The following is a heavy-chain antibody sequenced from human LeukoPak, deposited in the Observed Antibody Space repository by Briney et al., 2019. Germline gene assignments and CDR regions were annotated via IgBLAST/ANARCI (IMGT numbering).Heavy chain of an antibody. Sequence: SGPTLVNPTQTLTLTCTFSGFSLSTSGMCVSWIRQPPGKALEWLARIDWDDDKYYSTSLKTRLTISKDTSKNQVVLTMTNVDTVDTATYYCARTPIYCSGGSCYLYYFDYWGQGTLVTVSS. D-gene: IGHD2-15*01. CDR3: ARTPIYCSGGSCYLYYFDY. V-gene: IGHV2-70*11. J-gene: IGHJ4*02. CDR2: IDWDDDK. CDR1: GFSLSTSGMC.